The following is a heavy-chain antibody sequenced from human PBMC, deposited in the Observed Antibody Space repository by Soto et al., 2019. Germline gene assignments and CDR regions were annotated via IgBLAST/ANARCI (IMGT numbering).Heavy chain of an antibody. J-gene: IGHJ6*03. CDR1: GFTFSSYW. V-gene: IGHV3-74*01. Sequence: EVQLVESGGGLVQPGGSLRLSCAASGFTFSSYWMHWVRQAPGKGLVWVSRINSDGSSTSYADSVKGRFTISRDNAKNTLYLQMNSPRAEDTVVYYCVSFHCSSTSCYPSNTHYYYYYMDVWGKGTTVTVSS. D-gene: IGHD2-2*01. CDR2: INSDGSST. CDR3: VSFHCSSTSCYPSNTHYYYYYMDV.